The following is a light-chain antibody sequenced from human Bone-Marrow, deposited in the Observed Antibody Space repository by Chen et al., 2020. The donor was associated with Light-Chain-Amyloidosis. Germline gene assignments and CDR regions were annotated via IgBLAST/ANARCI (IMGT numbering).Light chain of an antibody. Sequence: SYELTQPPSVSVSPGQTARITCSGEDLPTKYAYWYQQKPGQAPVLVIHRDTERPSGISERFSGSSSGTTATLTISGVQAEAEADYHCQSADSSGTYEVIFGGGTKLTVL. CDR3: QSADSSGTYEVI. CDR1: DLPTKY. V-gene: IGLV3-25*03. J-gene: IGLJ2*01. CDR2: RDT.